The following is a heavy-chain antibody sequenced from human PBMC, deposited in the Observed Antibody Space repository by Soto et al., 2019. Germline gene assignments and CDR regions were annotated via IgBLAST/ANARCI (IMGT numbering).Heavy chain of an antibody. CDR1: GGSISSYY. CDR2: TSFSGST. J-gene: IGHJ3*02. V-gene: IGHV4-59*01. D-gene: IGHD2-2*01. CDR3: ARYCSSTSCYTDAFDI. Sequence: AESRSLTCTVSGGSISSYYCGWMRQPPGQGLARGGCTSFSGSTNYNPSLKSRVTISVDTSKNQFSLKLSSVTAADTAVYYCARYCSSTSCYTDAFDIWGQGTMVTVSS.